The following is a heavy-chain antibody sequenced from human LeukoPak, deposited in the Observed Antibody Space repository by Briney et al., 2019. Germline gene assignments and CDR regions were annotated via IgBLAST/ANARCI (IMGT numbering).Heavy chain of an antibody. CDR1: GFTFSNYS. CDR3: AREVTMVRGVFDY. CDR2: ISSSGSYI. D-gene: IGHD3-10*01. Sequence: GGSLRLSCAASGFTFSNYSMNSVRQAPGKGLEWVSSISSSGSYIYYADAVKGRFTISRDNAKNSLYLQMNSLRAEETAVYYCAREVTMVRGVFDYWGQGTLVTVSS. J-gene: IGHJ4*02. V-gene: IGHV3-21*01.